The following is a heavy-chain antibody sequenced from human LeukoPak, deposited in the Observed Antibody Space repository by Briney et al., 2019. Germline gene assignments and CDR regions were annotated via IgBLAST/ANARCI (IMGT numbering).Heavy chain of an antibody. CDR3: AREADYSSGYYDAFDV. D-gene: IGHD6-19*01. CDR2: ISDSGGST. CDR1: GFTFSQYG. J-gene: IGHJ3*01. V-gene: IGHV3-23*01. Sequence: QPGGSLRLSCAASGFTFSQYGMSWVRQAPGKGLEWVSMISDSGGSTYYADSVKGRFTISRDYSKTTLYLQMNSLGAEDTAVYYCAREADYSSGYYDAFDVWGQGTLVTVSS.